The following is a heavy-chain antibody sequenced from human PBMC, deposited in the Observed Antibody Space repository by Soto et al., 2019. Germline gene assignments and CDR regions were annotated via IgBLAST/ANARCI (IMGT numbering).Heavy chain of an antibody. CDR2: ITPFNGNT. CDR1: GYTFTYRY. V-gene: IGHV1-45*02. Sequence: ASVKVSCKASGYTFTYRYLHWVRQAPGQALEWMGWITPFNGNTNYAQKFQDRVTITRDRSMSTAYMELSSLRSEDTAMYYCARSVGYCISTSCRNRGDGYGMDVWGQGTTVTVS. J-gene: IGHJ6*02. D-gene: IGHD2-2*01. CDR3: ARSVGYCISTSCRNRGDGYGMDV.